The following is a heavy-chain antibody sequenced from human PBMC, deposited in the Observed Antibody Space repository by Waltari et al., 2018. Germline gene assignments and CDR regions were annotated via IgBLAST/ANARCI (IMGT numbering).Heavy chain of an antibody. CDR1: GFTFSDYY. CDR2: ISSSGSTI. V-gene: IGHV3-11*01. J-gene: IGHJ4*02. CDR3: ARDGPTYCGGDCYTDY. D-gene: IGHD2-21*01. Sequence: ASGFTFSDYYMSWIRQAPGKGLEWVSYISSSGSTIYYADSVKGRFTISRDNAKNSLYLQMNSLRAEDTAVYYCARDGPTYCGGDCYTDYWGQGTLVTVSS.